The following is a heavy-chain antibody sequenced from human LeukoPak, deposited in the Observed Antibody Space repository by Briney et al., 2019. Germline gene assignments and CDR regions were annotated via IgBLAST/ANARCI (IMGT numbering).Heavy chain of an antibody. J-gene: IGHJ6*02. Sequence: RGSLRLSCAASGFTFSSYSMNWVRQAPGKGLEWVSSISSSSSYIYYADSVKGRFTISRDNAKNSLYLQMNSLRAEDTAVYYCASNVVVPAAAPWTGYYYYGMDVWGQGTTVTVSS. CDR2: ISSSSSYI. CDR1: GFTFSSYS. V-gene: IGHV3-21*01. CDR3: ASNVVVPAAAPWTGYYYYGMDV. D-gene: IGHD2-2*01.